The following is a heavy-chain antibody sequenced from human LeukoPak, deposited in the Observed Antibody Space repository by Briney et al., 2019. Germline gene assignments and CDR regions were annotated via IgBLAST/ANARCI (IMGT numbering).Heavy chain of an antibody. D-gene: IGHD6-13*01. CDR3: AAGTHSSIWDPTY. CDR1: GGSISSYY. J-gene: IGHJ4*02. CDR2: LYYSGST. V-gene: IGHV4-59*01. Sequence: SESLSLTCTVSGGSISSYYWSWIRQPPGKGLEWIGYLYYSGSTNYNPSLKSRVTISVDTSKNQLSLKLSSVTAADTAVYYCAAGTHSSIWDPTYWGQGTLVTVSS.